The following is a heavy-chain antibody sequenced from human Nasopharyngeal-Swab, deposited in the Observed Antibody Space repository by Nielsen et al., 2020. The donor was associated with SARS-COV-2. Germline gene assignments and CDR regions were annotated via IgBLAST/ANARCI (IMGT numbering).Heavy chain of an antibody. D-gene: IGHD3-22*01. CDR2: IYPGDSDT. Sequence: GESLKISWKGSGYSFTSYWIGWVRQMPGKGLEGMGIIYPGDSDTRYSPSFQGQVTISADKSISTAYLQWSSLKASDTAMYYCARHVDRRYYYDSSGAFDIWGQGTMVTVSS. CDR3: ARHVDRRYYYDSSGAFDI. V-gene: IGHV5-51*01. CDR1: GYSFTSYW. J-gene: IGHJ3*02.